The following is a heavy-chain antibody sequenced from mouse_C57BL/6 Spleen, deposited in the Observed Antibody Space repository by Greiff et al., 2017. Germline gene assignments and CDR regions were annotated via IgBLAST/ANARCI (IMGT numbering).Heavy chain of an antibody. V-gene: IGHV1-80*01. CDR3: ARDEIVVRYFDY. D-gene: IGHD1-1*01. J-gene: IGHJ2*01. Sequence: QVQLQQSGAELVKPGASVKISCKASGYAFSSYWMNWVKQRPGKGLEWIGQIYPGDGDTNYNGKFKGKATLTADKSSSTASMQLSSLTSEDSAVYFCARDEIVVRYFDYWGQGTTLTVSS. CDR1: GYAFSSYW. CDR2: IYPGDGDT.